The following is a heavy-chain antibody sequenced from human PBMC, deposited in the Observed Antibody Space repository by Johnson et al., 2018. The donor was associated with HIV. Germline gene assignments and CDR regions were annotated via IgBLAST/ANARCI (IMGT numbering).Heavy chain of an antibody. D-gene: IGHD1-26*01. CDR3: AKDRSWGASGAFDI. J-gene: IGHJ3*02. Sequence: QVQLVESGGGVVQPGKSLILSCAASGFIFSNYGIHWVRQAPGKGLEWVAVISYDGSNKYYADSVKGRFTISRDNSKNTLYLQMNSLRPEYTAVYYCAKDRSWGASGAFDIWGQGTMVTVSS. CDR2: ISYDGSNK. CDR1: GFIFSNYG. V-gene: IGHV3-30*18.